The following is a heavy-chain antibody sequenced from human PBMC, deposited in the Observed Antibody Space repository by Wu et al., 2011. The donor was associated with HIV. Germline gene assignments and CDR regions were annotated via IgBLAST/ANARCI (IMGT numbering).Heavy chain of an antibody. D-gene: IGHD2-2*01. CDR3: ARAPPAWGGDF. CDR1: GYTFTSYG. Sequence: QSGGEVEKPGASVKVSCEASGYTFTSYGISWVRQAPGQGLEWMGWVNPNNNDTDYAQNFQGRVTMTWDTSISTAYMELSRLRFDDTAVYYCARAPPAWGGDFWGQGTLVTVSS. V-gene: IGHV1-2*02. CDR2: VNPNNNDT. J-gene: IGHJ4*02.